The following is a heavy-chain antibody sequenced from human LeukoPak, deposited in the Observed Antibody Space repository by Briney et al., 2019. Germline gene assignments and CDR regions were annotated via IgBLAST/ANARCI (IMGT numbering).Heavy chain of an antibody. V-gene: IGHV4-4*07. Sequence: SETLSLTCSVSGGSINNYYRSWIRQPAGKGLEWIGRIYTSGNTNYSPSFKSRVTMSVDMSKNQFSLKLSSVTAADTAVYYCATCSGGSCYWGQGTLVTVSS. CDR3: ATCSGGSCY. D-gene: IGHD2-15*01. J-gene: IGHJ4*02. CDR2: IYTSGNT. CDR1: GGSINNYY.